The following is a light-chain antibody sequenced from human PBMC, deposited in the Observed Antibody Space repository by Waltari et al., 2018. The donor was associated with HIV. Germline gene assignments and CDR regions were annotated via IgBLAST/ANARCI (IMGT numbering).Light chain of an antibody. Sequence: SYELTQPPSVSVSPGQTARITCSGDALPNKYAYWYQQRPGQAPLLVIFKDSERPSGIPERCSGSSSGTTVTLTISGVQAEDEADYYCQSADSSGTYVFGTGTKVTVL. CDR2: KDS. J-gene: IGLJ1*01. CDR1: ALPNKY. CDR3: QSADSSGTYV. V-gene: IGLV3-25*03.